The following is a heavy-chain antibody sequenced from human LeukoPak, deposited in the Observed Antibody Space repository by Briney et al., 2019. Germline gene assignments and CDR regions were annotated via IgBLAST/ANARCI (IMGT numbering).Heavy chain of an antibody. CDR1: GFTFSSYA. CDR2: ISGSGGRT. D-gene: IGHD3-22*01. Sequence: EGSLRLSCAASGFTFSSYAMSWVRQAQGKGLEWVSAISGSGGRTYYADSVKGRSTISRDNSKNTLYLQLNSLRAEDAAIYYCAKGTAAYYDSSGYYYWGQGTLVTVSS. CDR3: AKGTAAYYDSSGYYY. J-gene: IGHJ4*02. V-gene: IGHV3-23*01.